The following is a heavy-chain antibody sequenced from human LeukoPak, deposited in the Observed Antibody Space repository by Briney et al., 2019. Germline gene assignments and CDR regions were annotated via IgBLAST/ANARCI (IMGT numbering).Heavy chain of an antibody. J-gene: IGHJ6*02. V-gene: IGHV3-7*01. CDR1: GFTFRTYW. Sequence: GGSLRLSCTASGFTFRTYWMNWVRQAPGKGLEWVAKINQDGDEKYYVGSVQGRFTISRDNANASVFLKLSSLRAEDTGVYYCARAEVEGSWSTFHYFYGMDVWGQGTTVTVSS. CDR3: ARAEVEGSWSTFHYFYGMDV. D-gene: IGHD6-13*01. CDR2: INQDGDEK.